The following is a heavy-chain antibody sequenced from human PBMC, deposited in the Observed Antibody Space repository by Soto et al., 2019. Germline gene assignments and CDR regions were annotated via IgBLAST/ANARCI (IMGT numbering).Heavy chain of an antibody. CDR2: ISAYNGNT. Sequence: ASVKVSYKASGYTFTSYGISWVRQAPGQGLEWMGWISAYNGNTNYAQKLQGRVTMTTDTSTSTAYMELRSLRSDDTAVYYCARGGSGDIVVVPAAIRTHSGWFDPWGQGTLVTVSS. D-gene: IGHD2-2*01. CDR3: ARGGSGDIVVVPAAIRTHSGWFDP. CDR1: GYTFTSYG. J-gene: IGHJ5*02. V-gene: IGHV1-18*01.